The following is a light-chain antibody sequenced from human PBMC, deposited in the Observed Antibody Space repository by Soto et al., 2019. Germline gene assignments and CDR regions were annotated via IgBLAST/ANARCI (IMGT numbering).Light chain of an antibody. V-gene: IGKV1-27*01. CDR2: AAS. CDR1: QGINNY. CDR3: QKYSSVPV. Sequence: DIPMTQSPSSLSTSVGDRVTITCRASQGINNYVAWYQQKPGKPPKLLIYAASTLQSGVPSRFSGSGSGTDFTLTINSLQPEDVATYSCQKYSSVPVFGPGTKVDIK. J-gene: IGKJ3*01.